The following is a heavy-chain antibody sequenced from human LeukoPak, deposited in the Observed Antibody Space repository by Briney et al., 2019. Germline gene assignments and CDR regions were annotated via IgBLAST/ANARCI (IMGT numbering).Heavy chain of an antibody. CDR3: ARVAYCSGGSCYLMDV. CDR2: IYTSGST. CDR1: GGSISSYY. J-gene: IGHJ6*03. V-gene: IGHV4-4*07. D-gene: IGHD2-15*01. Sequence: SETLSLTCTVSGGSISSYYWSWIRQPAGKGLEWIGRIYTSGSTNYNTPLKSRVTMSVDTSKTQFSLKLSSVTAADTAVYYCARVAYCSGGSCYLMDVWGKGTTVTVSS.